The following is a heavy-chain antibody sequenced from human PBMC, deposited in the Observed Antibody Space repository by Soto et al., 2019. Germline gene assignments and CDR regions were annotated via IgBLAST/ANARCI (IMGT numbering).Heavy chain of an antibody. Sequence: SETLSLTCTVSGGSISSSTYYWDWIRQPPGKGLEWIGAMYYTGNKNYNPSLESRVIMSVDTSKNQFSLKLSSVTPTDTAVYYCARRSSSSLGSLFDPWGRGILVTVSS. D-gene: IGHD6-6*01. V-gene: IGHV4-39*01. CDR1: GGSISSSTYY. CDR3: ARRSSSSLGSLFDP. J-gene: IGHJ5*02. CDR2: MYYTGNK.